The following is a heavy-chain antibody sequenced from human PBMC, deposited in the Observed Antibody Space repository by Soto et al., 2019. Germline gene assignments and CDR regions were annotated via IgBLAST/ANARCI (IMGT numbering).Heavy chain of an antibody. J-gene: IGHJ6*04. CDR2: IHTSGST. D-gene: IGHD2-21*02. CDR3: TRDGDGRRTTNPYYSYGMDG. V-gene: IGHV4-34*01. Sequence: SATVSLTCAFYGGSFRDYYWSWLRQPPGKGLEWIGEIHTSGSTNYNPSLKSRVTISVDTSKNQFSLKSSSVTAADTAVYYCTRDGDGRRTTNPYYSYGMDGCGRRRRITVPS. CDR1: GGSFRDYY.